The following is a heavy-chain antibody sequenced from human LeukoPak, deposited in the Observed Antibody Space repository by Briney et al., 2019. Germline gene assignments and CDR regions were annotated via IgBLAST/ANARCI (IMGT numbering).Heavy chain of an antibody. Sequence: GGSLRLCCAASGFTFSSYWMSWVRQAPGKGLEWVANIKQDGSEKYYVDSVKGRFTISRDNAKNPLYLQMNSLRAEDTAVYYCASLYSSSWYYFDYWGQGTLVTVSS. D-gene: IGHD6-13*01. CDR3: ASLYSSSWYYFDY. J-gene: IGHJ4*02. CDR2: IKQDGSEK. V-gene: IGHV3-7*01. CDR1: GFTFSSYW.